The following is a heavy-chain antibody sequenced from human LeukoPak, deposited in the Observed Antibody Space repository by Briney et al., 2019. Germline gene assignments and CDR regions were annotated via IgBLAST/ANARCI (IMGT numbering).Heavy chain of an antibody. CDR1: GYTFTSYA. CDR2: INAGNGNT. CDR3: ARDPSIAVAGYFDY. D-gene: IGHD6-19*01. J-gene: IGHJ4*02. V-gene: IGHV1-3*01. Sequence: GASVKVSCKASGYTFTSYAMQWVRQAPGQRLEWMGWINAGNGNTKYSQKFQGRVTITRDTSASTAYMELSSLRSEDTAVYYCARDPSIAVAGYFDYWGQGTLVTVSS.